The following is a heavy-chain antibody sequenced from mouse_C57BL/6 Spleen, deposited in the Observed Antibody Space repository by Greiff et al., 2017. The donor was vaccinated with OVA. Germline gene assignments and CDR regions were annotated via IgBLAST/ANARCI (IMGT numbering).Heavy chain of an antibody. CDR2: IRNKANGYTT. V-gene: IGHV7-3*01. Sequence: EVQLVESGGGLVQPGGSLSLSCAASGFTFTDYYMSWVRQPPGKALEWLGFIRNKANGYTTEYSASVKGRFTISRDNSQSILYLQMNALRAEDSATYYCARGDDYFDYWGQGTTLTVSS. CDR3: ARGDDYFDY. D-gene: IGHD2-13*01. CDR1: GFTFTDYY. J-gene: IGHJ2*01.